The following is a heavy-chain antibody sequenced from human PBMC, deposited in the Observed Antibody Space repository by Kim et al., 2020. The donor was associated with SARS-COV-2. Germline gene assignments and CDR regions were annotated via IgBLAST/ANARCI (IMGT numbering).Heavy chain of an antibody. D-gene: IGHD3-10*01. Sequence: NYNPSLKSRVTISVDTSKNQFSLKLSSVTAADTAVYFCAGGSPRGKFDYWGQGTLVIVSS. V-gene: IGHV4-34*01. J-gene: IGHJ4*02. CDR3: AGGSPRGKFDY.